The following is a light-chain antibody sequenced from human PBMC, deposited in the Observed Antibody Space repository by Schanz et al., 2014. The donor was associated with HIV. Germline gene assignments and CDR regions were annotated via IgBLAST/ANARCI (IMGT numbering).Light chain of an antibody. J-gene: IGLJ3*02. CDR2: EVS. CDR3: SSYTSSSTWV. CDR1: SSDVGSYNY. V-gene: IGLV2-14*01. Sequence: SALTQPASVSGSPGQSITISCTGTSSDVGSYNYVSWYQQHPGKAPKLMIYEVSKRPSGVSNRFSGSKSGNTASLTISGLQADDEADYYCSSYTSSSTWVFGGGIKLTVL.